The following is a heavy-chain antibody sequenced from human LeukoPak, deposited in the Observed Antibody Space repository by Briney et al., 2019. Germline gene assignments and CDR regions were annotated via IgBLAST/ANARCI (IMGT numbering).Heavy chain of an antibody. D-gene: IGHD1-1*01. CDR1: GGSISSGSYY. CDR2: IYTSGST. CDR3: ARAGGAGIAKKISTGNWFDP. Sequence: PSETLSLTCTVSGGSISSGSYYWSWIRQPAGKGLEWIGRIYTSGSTNYNPSLKSRVTISVDTSKNQFSLKLSSVTAADTAVYYCARAGGAGIAKKISTGNWFDPWGQGTLVTVSS. J-gene: IGHJ5*02. V-gene: IGHV4-61*02.